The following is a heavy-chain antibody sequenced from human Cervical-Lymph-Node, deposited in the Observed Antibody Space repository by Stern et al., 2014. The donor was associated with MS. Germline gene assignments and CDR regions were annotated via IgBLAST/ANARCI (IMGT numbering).Heavy chain of an antibody. CDR3: VRDQGVIAAS. J-gene: IGHJ4*02. Sequence: QVQLVQSGAEVKQPGSSMKVSCKASGGTFSSIEISWVRQAPGQGLEWLGGLSPLFGTTNYAQQVQGRVTIVAAESTNTVNMELSRLRSEDTAVYYCVRDQGVIAASWGQGTLVTVSS. CDR1: GGTFSSIE. D-gene: IGHD6-13*01. CDR2: LSPLFGTT. V-gene: IGHV1-69*01.